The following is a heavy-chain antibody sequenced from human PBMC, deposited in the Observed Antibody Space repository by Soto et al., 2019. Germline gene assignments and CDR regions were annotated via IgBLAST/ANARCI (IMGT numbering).Heavy chain of an antibody. D-gene: IGHD3-10*01. CDR3: AKGHYGTFDY. CDR1: GFAFSSYG. V-gene: IGHV3-30*18. J-gene: IGHJ4*02. CDR2: ISYDGSNK. Sequence: PGGSLRLSSAASGFAFSSYGMHGVRQAPGKGLEWVAVISYDGSNKYYADSLKGRFTISRDNSKNTLYLQMNSLRAENTAVYYCAKGHYGTFDYWGQGTLVTVSS.